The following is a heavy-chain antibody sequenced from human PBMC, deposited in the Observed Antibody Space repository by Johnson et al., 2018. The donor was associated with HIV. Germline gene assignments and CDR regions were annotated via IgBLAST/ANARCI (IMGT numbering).Heavy chain of an antibody. D-gene: IGHD3-16*01. CDR1: GITFSNYW. V-gene: IGHV3-7*01. J-gene: IGHJ3*01. CDR3: AKALGCGTEDTFDL. Sequence: VQLLESGGGLVQPGGSLRLSCAASGITFSNYWMNWVRQAPGKGLEWVANIKHDGSKKYYVASVKGRFTISRENAKNSLYLQLNNLRAGDTAVYYCAKALGCGTEDTFDLWGQGTMVTVSS. CDR2: IKHDGSKK.